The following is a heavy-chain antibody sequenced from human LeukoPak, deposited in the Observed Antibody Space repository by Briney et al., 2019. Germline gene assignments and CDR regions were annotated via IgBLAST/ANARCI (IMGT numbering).Heavy chain of an antibody. J-gene: IGHJ6*02. CDR2: IYYSGST. D-gene: IGHD4-17*01. CDR3: ARVNGDYYYYYGMDV. Sequence: SETLSLTCTVSGGSISSGGYYWSWIRQPPGKGLEWIGYIYYSGSTNYNPSLKSRVTISVDTSKNQFSLKLSSVTAADTAVYYCARVNGDYYYYYGMDVWGQGTTVTVSS. V-gene: IGHV4-61*08. CDR1: GGSISSGGYY.